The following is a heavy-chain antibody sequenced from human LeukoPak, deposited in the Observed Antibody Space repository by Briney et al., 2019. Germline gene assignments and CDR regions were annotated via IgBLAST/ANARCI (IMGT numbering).Heavy chain of an antibody. CDR3: ASYKMFYYDSSGYYYGFDY. Sequence: SETLSLTCTVSGGFISSSSYYWGWIRQPPGKGLEWIGSIFYTGSTYNNPSLKSRVSISIDPSKNQFALKLSSVAAADTAVYYCASYKMFYYDSSGYYYGFDYWGQGTLVTVSS. CDR1: GGFISSSSYY. J-gene: IGHJ4*02. V-gene: IGHV4-39*01. CDR2: IFYTGST. D-gene: IGHD3-22*01.